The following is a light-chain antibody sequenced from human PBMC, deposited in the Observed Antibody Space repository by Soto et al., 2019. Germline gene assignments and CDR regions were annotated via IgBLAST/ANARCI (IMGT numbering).Light chain of an antibody. CDR3: SSYTSSSPLGV. Sequence: QSALTQPASVSGSPGQSITISCTGTSSDVGGYNFVSWSQQHPGKYPKLMIYDVSNRPSEVSHRFSGSKSGNTASLTISGLKADDEADYYCSSYTSSSPLGVFGTGTKGTVL. J-gene: IGLJ1*01. CDR1: SSDVGGYNF. CDR2: DVS. V-gene: IGLV2-14*01.